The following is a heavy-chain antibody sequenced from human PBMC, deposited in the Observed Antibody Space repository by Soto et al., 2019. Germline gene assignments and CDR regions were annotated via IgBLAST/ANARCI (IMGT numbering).Heavy chain of an antibody. CDR1: GFTFSVYT. J-gene: IGHJ3*01. CDR2: ISSSSDYI. CDR3: TRDSPRPGFAFDF. Sequence: EVQLVDSGGGLVKPGGSLRLSCAASGFTFSVYTMNWVRQAPGKGLEWVSSISSSSDYIYYADSVKGRFTVSRDNARKSLYLQLSSLTAEDTAVYYCTRDSPRPGFAFDFWGQGTMVTVSS. V-gene: IGHV3-21*01.